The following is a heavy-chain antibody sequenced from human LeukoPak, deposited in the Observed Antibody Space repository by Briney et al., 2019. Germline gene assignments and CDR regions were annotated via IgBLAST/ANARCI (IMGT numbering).Heavy chain of an antibody. J-gene: IGHJ4*02. D-gene: IGHD2/OR15-2a*01. CDR2: IYSSGST. V-gene: IGHV4-4*09. Sequence: SETLSLTCTVSGGSISSYYWSWIRQPPGKGLEWIAYIYSSGSTDYNPSLKSRVTMSVDTSKHQFSLNLNSVTAADTAVYYCAGKPNALYYFDKWGQGSLVTVSS. CDR1: GGSISSYY. CDR3: AGKPNALYYFDK.